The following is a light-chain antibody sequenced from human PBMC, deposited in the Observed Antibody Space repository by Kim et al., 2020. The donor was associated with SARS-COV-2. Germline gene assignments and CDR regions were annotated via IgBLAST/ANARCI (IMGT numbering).Light chain of an antibody. CDR2: EVS. CDR1: SSDVGGYNY. Sequence: GHSVTISCTGTSSDVGGYNYVSWYQQHPGEAPKLMIYEVSKRPSGVPDRFSGSKSGNTASLTVSGLQAEDEADYYCSSYAGSNNLVFGGGTQLTVL. J-gene: IGLJ3*02. V-gene: IGLV2-8*01. CDR3: SSYAGSNNLV.